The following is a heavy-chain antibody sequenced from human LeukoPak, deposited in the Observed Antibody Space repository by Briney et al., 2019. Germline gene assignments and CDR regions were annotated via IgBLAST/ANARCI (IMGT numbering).Heavy chain of an antibody. CDR1: GYTFSTYY. CDR2: INPSGGST. J-gene: IGHJ5*02. Sequence: ASVKVSCKASGYTFSTYYMHWVRQAPGQGLEWMGIINPSGGSTSYAQKFQGRVTMTEDTSTDTAYMELSSLRSEDTAVYYCAINPAGRGFNWFDPWGQGTLVTVSS. V-gene: IGHV1-46*01. D-gene: IGHD1-14*01. CDR3: AINPAGRGFNWFDP.